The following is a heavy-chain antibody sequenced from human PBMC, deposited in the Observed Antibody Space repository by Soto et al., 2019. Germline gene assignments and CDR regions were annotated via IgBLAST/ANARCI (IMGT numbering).Heavy chain of an antibody. CDR1: GGSISPYS. Sequence: QVHLVESGPGLVKHSETLSLTCTISGGSISPYSWTWIRQSPGKGLEWIGYVSHSGRTFYTPSLKSRLTMSLDTSRSQFSLRLKSVSAADTAVYYCARLLGGYDDYGGWFAPWGQGTLVTVSS. V-gene: IGHV4-59*01. CDR2: VSHSGRT. CDR3: ARLLGGYDDYGGWFAP. J-gene: IGHJ5*02. D-gene: IGHD4-17*01.